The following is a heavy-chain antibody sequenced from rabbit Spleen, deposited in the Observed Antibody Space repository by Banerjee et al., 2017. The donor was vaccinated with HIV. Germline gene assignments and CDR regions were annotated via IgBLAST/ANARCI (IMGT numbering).Heavy chain of an antibody. D-gene: IGHD8-1*01. J-gene: IGHJ6*01. Sequence: QEQLVESGGGLVQPEGSLTLTCTASRFSFSDNYYMCWVRQAPGKGLEWIACIDTGSRDFTYYASWAKGRFTISKTSSTTVTLQMTSLTVADTATYFCARDTGSSFSTYGMDLWGPGTLVTVS. V-gene: IGHV1S45*01. CDR2: IDTGSRDFT. CDR1: RFSFSDNYY. CDR3: ARDTGSSFSTYGMDL.